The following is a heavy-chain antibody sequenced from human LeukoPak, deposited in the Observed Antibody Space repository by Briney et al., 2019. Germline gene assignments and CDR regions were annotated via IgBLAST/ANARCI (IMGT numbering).Heavy chain of an antibody. D-gene: IGHD2-15*01. Sequence: PGASVTVSCKASGYTFASYDINWVRQAPAQGLEWMGWMNPDSTNTGYAQKFQGRVTMTRDTSMSTAYMELSSLTSEDTAVYYCARVPSLGYCSGGSCYRFDHWGQGTLVAVSS. CDR3: ARVPSLGYCSGGSCYRFDH. J-gene: IGHJ4*02. CDR1: GYTFASYD. V-gene: IGHV1-8*01. CDR2: MNPDSTNT.